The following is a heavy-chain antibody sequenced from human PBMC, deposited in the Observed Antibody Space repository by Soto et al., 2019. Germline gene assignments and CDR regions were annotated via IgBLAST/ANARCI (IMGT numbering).Heavy chain of an antibody. CDR2: INTYNGNT. CDR3: ARDTGSRTGYYRGYFDY. J-gene: IGHJ4*02. Sequence: ASVKVSCKASGYTFLSYGFSWVRQAPGQGLELMGWINTYNGNTNYAQKLQGRVTMTTDTSTNTAYMELRSLRSDDTATYYCARDTGSRTGYYRGYFDYWGQGTLVTVSS. CDR1: GYTFLSYG. D-gene: IGHD3-9*01. V-gene: IGHV1-18*01.